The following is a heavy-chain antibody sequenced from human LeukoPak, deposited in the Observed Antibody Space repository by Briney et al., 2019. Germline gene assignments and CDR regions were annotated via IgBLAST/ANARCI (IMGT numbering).Heavy chain of an antibody. CDR2: ISAYNGNT. Sequence: ASVKVSCKASGYTFTSYGISWVRQAPGQGLEWMGWISAYNGNTNYAQKLQGRVTMTTDTSTSTAYMELRSLRSDDTAVYYCARDLPDIVVVPSPPNWFDPWGQGTLVTVSS. V-gene: IGHV1-18*01. J-gene: IGHJ5*02. CDR3: ARDLPDIVVVPSPPNWFDP. D-gene: IGHD2-2*01. CDR1: GYTFTSYG.